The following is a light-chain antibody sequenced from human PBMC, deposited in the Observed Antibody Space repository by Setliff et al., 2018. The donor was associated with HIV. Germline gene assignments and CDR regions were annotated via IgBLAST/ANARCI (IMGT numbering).Light chain of an antibody. CDR1: QNINYW. Sequence: DIQMTQSPSTLSASVGDRVTITCRASQNINYWLAWYQQKPGKAPKLLIYKASTLESGVPSRFSGSGSGTEFTLSISSLQPDDFATYYCQHYNTYSFTFGQGTKVDI. CDR3: QHYNTYSFT. J-gene: IGKJ2*01. V-gene: IGKV1-5*03. CDR2: KAS.